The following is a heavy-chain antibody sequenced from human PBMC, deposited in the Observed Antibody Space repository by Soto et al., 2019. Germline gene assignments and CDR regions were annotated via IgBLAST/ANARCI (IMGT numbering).Heavy chain of an antibody. J-gene: IGHJ5*02. V-gene: IGHV5-51*01. Sequence: PGESLKISCKGSGYSFTNYWIGWVRQMPGKGLEWMGIINPGDSTTRYSPSFEGQVTMSADKSTSTAYLQWSSLKASDSAMYFCARTFRGLHCSEGVCYKGWFDPWGQGTRVTVSS. CDR1: GYSFTNYW. D-gene: IGHD2-8*01. CDR2: INPGDSTT. CDR3: ARTFRGLHCSEGVCYKGWFDP.